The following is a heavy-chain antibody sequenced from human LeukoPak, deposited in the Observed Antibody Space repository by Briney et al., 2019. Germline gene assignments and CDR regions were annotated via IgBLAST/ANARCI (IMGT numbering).Heavy chain of an antibody. CDR3: ARDSRRIITMVRGAQMLGNAFDI. V-gene: IGHV1-46*01. J-gene: IGHJ3*02. D-gene: IGHD3-10*01. CDR1: GYTFTNYW. Sequence: ASVKVSCKASGYTFTNYWIYWVRQAPGQGLEWMGIINPSGGSTNYAQRFQGRATMTRDTSTNTVYMDLSSLRSEDTAVYYCARDSRRIITMVRGAQMLGNAFDIWGQGTMVTVSS. CDR2: INPSGGST.